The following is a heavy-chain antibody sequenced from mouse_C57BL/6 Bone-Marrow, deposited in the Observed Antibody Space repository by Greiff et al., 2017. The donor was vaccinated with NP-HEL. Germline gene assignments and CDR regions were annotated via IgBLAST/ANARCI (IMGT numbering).Heavy chain of an antibody. CDR2: ISNGGGST. Sequence: EVMLVESGGGLVQPGGSLKLSCAASGFTFSDSYMYWVRQTPEQRLEWVAYISNGGGSTYYPDTVKGRFTISRDNAKNTLYLQMSRLKSEDTDMYYCARLYDYGGYFDGWGTGTTVTVAS. CDR3: ARLYDYGGYFDG. CDR1: GFTFSDSY. J-gene: IGHJ1*03. D-gene: IGHD2-4*01. V-gene: IGHV5-12*01.